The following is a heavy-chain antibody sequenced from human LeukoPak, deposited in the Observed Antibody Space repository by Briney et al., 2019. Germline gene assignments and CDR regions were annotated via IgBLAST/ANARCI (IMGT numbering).Heavy chain of an antibody. Sequence: GGSLRLSCAASGFTFSSYWMSWVRQAPGKGLEWVANIKQDGSEKYYVDSVKGRFTISRDNAKNSLYLQMNSLRAEDTAVYYCARDPVVTAIPSYYFDYWGQGTLVTVSS. V-gene: IGHV3-7*01. D-gene: IGHD2-21*02. J-gene: IGHJ4*02. CDR2: IKQDGSEK. CDR1: GFTFSSYW. CDR3: ARDPVVTAIPSYYFDY.